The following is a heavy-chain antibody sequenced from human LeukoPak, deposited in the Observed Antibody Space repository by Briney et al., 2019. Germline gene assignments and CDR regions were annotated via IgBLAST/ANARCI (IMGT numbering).Heavy chain of an antibody. J-gene: IGHJ4*02. CDR2: ISSSSSYI. Sequence: GGSLRLSCAASGFTFSSYSMNWVRQAPGKGLEWVSSISSSSSYIYYADSVKGRFTISRDNSKNTLYLQMNSLRAEDTAVYYCAKDKWELIGPFDYWGQGTLVTVSS. CDR3: AKDKWELIGPFDY. D-gene: IGHD1-26*01. CDR1: GFTFSSYS. V-gene: IGHV3-21*01.